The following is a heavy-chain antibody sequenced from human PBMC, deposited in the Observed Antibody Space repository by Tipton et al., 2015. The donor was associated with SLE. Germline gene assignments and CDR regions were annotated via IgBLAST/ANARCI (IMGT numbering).Heavy chain of an antibody. CDR3: ARITAEGFDY. CDR2: ISSNGRYT. D-gene: IGHD3-16*01. CDR1: GFTFSSDW. Sequence: GSLRLSCTASGFTFSSDWMSWVRQAPGKGLEWVSFISSNGRYTYYPDSVKGRFTISRDSAKNSLYLQMNGLRAEDTAVYYCARITAEGFDYWGLGTLVTVSS. V-gene: IGHV3-21*01. J-gene: IGHJ4*02.